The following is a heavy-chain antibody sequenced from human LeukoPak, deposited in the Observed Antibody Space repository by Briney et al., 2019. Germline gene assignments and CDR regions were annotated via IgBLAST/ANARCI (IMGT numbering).Heavy chain of an antibody. CDR3: SRFDLYYDGTYCASDGLDV. CDR2: IRIKPDNYAT. Sequence: GGSLRLFCAASGFTFSGSAIHWVRQASGKGLEWLGRIRIKPDNYATAYAASVKGRFTISRDDSKNSAYLQMDSLKAEDTAVYYCSRFDLYYDGTYCASDGLDVWGQGTTVTVSS. CDR1: GFTFSGSA. D-gene: IGHD3-22*01. J-gene: IGHJ6*02. V-gene: IGHV3-73*01.